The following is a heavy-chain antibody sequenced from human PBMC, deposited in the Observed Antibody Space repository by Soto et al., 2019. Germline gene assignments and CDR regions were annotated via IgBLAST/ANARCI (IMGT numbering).Heavy chain of an antibody. Sequence: GGSLRLSCAASGFTFSSYAMSWVRQAPGKGLEWVSAIGGSGGSTYYADSVKGRFTISRDNSKNTLYLQMNSLRAEDTAVYYCAKGTMVRGVKRPQTDYWGQGTLVTVSS. J-gene: IGHJ4*02. CDR1: GFTFSSYA. D-gene: IGHD3-10*01. V-gene: IGHV3-23*01. CDR3: AKGTMVRGVKRPQTDY. CDR2: IGGSGGST.